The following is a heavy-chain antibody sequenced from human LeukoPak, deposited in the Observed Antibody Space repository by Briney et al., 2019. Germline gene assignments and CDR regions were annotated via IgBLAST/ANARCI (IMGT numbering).Heavy chain of an antibody. CDR1: GGSIKSHF. J-gene: IGHJ6*03. V-gene: IGHV4-59*11. CDR3: ARGDGKVATIFPQYYYYYYMDV. CDR2: IFHSGST. Sequence: SETLSLTCTVSGGSIKSHFWSWVRQPPGKRLEWIGYIFHSGSTNYNPSLKSRVTISVDTSKNQFSLKLSSVTAADTAVYYCARGDGKVATIFPQYYYYYYMDVWGKGTTVTVSS. D-gene: IGHD5-12*01.